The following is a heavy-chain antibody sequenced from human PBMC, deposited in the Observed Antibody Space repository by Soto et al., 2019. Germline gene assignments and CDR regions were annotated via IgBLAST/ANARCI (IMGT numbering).Heavy chain of an antibody. V-gene: IGHV1-69*13. J-gene: IGHJ5*02. CDR1: GGTFSSYA. Sequence: SVKVSCKASGGTFSSYAISWVRQAPGQGLEWMGGIIPTFGTANYAQKFQGSVTITSDESTSTAYMELSRLRSEETAVYDCARGPGLYNWNEETLFDPWGQGTLVTVSS. CDR3: ARGPGLYNWNEETLFDP. CDR2: IIPTFGTA. D-gene: IGHD1-1*01.